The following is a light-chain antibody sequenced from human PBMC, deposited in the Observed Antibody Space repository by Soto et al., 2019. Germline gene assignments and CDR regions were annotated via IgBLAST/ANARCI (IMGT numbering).Light chain of an antibody. J-gene: IGLJ2*01. CDR1: SSDVGGYNY. CDR2: DVS. V-gene: IGLV2-14*01. Sequence: QSVLTQPASVSGSPGQSITISCTGTSSDVGGYNYVSWYQQHPGKAPKLMIYDVSNRPSGVSNRFSGSKSGNTAALTISGLQAEDYGDYYCSSYTRRSTLVFGGGTKLTVL. CDR3: SSYTRRSTLV.